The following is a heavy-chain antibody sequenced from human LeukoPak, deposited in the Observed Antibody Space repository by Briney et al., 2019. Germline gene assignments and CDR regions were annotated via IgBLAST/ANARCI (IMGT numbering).Heavy chain of an antibody. D-gene: IGHD3-10*01. CDR3: ARDLYYYGSGSYYPTDWYFDL. V-gene: IGHV4-4*07. J-gene: IGHJ2*01. Sequence: SETLSLTCTVSGGSISSYYWSWIRQPAGKGLEWIGRIYTSGSTNYNPSLKSRVTMSVDTSKNQFSLKLSSVTAADTAVYYCARDLYYYGSGSYYPTDWYFDLWGRGTLATVSS. CDR1: GGSISSYY. CDR2: IYTSGST.